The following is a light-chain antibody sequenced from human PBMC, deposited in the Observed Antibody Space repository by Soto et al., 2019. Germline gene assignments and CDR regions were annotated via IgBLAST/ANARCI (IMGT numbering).Light chain of an antibody. J-gene: IGKJ1*01. CDR2: GAT. Sequence: EIVLTQSPGTLTLSPGERATLSCRASQSVSSSYLAWYQQKPGQAPRLLLYGATSSATGIPDRVSGSGTETDLTLTIIRPEPEDFAVYYYQQYGSSPRTFGQGTKVDI. CDR1: QSVSSSY. V-gene: IGKV3-20*01. CDR3: QQYGSSPRT.